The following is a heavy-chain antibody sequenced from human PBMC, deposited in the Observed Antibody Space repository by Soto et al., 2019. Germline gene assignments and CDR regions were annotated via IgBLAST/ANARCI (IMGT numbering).Heavy chain of an antibody. V-gene: IGHV1-69*12. J-gene: IGHJ6*02. Sequence: QVQLVQSGAEVKKPGSSVKVSCKASGGTFSSYAISWVRQAPGQGLEWMGGIIPIFGTANYAQKFQGRVTITADESTSTAYMELSSLRSEDTAVYYCARPTYSSLSAAVDYYYGMDVWGQGTTVTVSS. CDR1: GGTFSSYA. CDR2: IIPIFGTA. D-gene: IGHD6-6*01. CDR3: ARPTYSSLSAAVDYYYGMDV.